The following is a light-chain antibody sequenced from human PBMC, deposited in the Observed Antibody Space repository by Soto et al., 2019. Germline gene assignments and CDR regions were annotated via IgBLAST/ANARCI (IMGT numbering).Light chain of an antibody. CDR3: QQANSFPLN. V-gene: IGKV1-12*01. CDR2: AAS. CDR1: QTISNH. J-gene: IGKJ4*01. Sequence: MRMTQSPTSLSASGGERVTITFPATQTISNHLNWYQQQPGKAPKLLIYAASSLQSGVPSRFSGSGSGTDFTLTISSLQPEDFAIYYCQQANSFPLNFGGGTKVDIK.